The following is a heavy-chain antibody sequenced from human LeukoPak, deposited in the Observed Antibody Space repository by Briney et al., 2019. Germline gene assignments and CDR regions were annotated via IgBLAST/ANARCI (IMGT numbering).Heavy chain of an antibody. CDR1: GFTFSNYA. D-gene: IGHD3-9*01. Sequence: GGSLRLSCAASGFTFSNYAMNWVRRGPGKGLEWVSYISNTGDIYYADSVKGRFTISRDNAKNSLYLQMNSLGAEDTAIYYCARDFNWCFDYWGQGILVTVTS. CDR2: ISNTGDI. CDR3: ARDFNWCFDY. V-gene: IGHV3-48*01. J-gene: IGHJ4*02.